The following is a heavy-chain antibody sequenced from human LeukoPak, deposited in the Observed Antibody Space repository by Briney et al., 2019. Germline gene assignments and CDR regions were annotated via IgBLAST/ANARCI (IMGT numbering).Heavy chain of an antibody. CDR1: GFTFSSYE. CDR3: ARGFYYDSSGYPNAFDI. D-gene: IGHD3-22*01. Sequence: GGSLRLSCAASGFTFSSYEMNWGRQAPGKGLEWVSYISSSGSTIYYADSVKGRFTISRDNAKNSLYLQMNSLRAEDTAVYYCARGFYYDSSGYPNAFDIWGQGTMVTVSS. CDR2: ISSSGSTI. J-gene: IGHJ3*02. V-gene: IGHV3-48*03.